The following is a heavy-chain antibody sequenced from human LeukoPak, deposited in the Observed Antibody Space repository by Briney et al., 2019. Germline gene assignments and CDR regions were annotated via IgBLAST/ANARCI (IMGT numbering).Heavy chain of an antibody. Sequence: GGSLRLSCAASGFTFSSYAMSWVRQAPGKGLEWVSAISGSGGSTYYADSVKGRFTISRDNSKNTLYLQMNSLRAEDTAVYYCAKGVRGVIYYYYGMDVWGKGTTVTVSS. CDR3: AKGVRGVIYYYYGMDV. CDR2: ISGSGGST. CDR1: GFTFSSYA. D-gene: IGHD3-10*01. V-gene: IGHV3-23*01. J-gene: IGHJ6*04.